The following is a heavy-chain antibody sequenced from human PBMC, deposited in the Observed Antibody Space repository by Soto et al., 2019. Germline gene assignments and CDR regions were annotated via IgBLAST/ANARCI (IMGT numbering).Heavy chain of an antibody. CDR3: ARGYCSSTSCYEGFDY. Sequence: SVKVSCKASGGTFSSYAISWVRQAPGQGLEWMGGIIPIFGTANYAQKFQGRVTITADESTSTAYMELSSLRSEDTAVYYCARGYCSSTSCYEGFDYWGQGTLVTVSS. CDR2: IIPIFGTA. V-gene: IGHV1-69*13. J-gene: IGHJ4*02. CDR1: GGTFSSYA. D-gene: IGHD2-2*01.